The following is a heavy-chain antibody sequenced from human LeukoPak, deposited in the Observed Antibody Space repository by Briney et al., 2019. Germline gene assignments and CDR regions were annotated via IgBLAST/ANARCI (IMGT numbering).Heavy chain of an antibody. CDR1: GFTFSSYW. V-gene: IGHV3-7*01. CDR3: ARDVAELGYCSGGSCYSVADAFDI. J-gene: IGHJ3*02. D-gene: IGHD2-15*01. CDR2: IKQDGSEK. Sequence: GGSLRPSCAASGFTFSSYWMSWVRQAPGKGLEWVANIKQDGSEKYYVDSVKGRFTISRDNAKNSLYLQMNSLRAEDTAVYYCARDVAELGYCSGGSCYSVADAFDIWGQGTMVTVSS.